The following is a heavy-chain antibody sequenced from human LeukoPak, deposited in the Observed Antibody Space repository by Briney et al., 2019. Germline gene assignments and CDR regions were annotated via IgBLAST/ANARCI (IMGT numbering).Heavy chain of an antibody. V-gene: IGHV1-2*02. CDR2: INPNSGGT. J-gene: IGHJ6*03. CDR1: GYTFTGYY. Sequence: ASVKVSCTASGYTFTGYYMHWVRQAPGQGLEWMGWINPNSGGTNYAQKFKGRVTITRDTSISTAYMELSRLRSDDTAVYYCARVGFSGSYFGYYYYYMDVWGKGTTVTVSS. CDR3: ARVGFSGSYFGYYYYYMDV. D-gene: IGHD1-26*01.